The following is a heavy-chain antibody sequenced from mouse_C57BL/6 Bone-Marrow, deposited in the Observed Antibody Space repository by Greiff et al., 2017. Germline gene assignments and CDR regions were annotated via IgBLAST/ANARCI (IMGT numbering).Heavy chain of an antibody. CDR2: IDPENGDT. Sequence: VQLQQSGAELVRPGASVKLSCTASGFNIKDDYMHWVKQRPEQGLEWIGWIDPENGDTEYASKFQGKATITADTSSDTAYLQLSSLTSEDTAVYYCTSYDYDYAMDYWGQGTSGTVSS. D-gene: IGHD2-4*01. CDR1: GFNIKDDY. J-gene: IGHJ4*01. CDR3: TSYDYDYAMDY. V-gene: IGHV14-4*01.